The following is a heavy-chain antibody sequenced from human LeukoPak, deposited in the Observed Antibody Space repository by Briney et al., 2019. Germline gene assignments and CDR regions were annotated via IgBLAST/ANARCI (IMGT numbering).Heavy chain of an antibody. CDR1: GGSFSGYY. V-gene: IGHV4-59*01. Sequence: SETLSLTCAVYGGSFSGYYWSWIRQPPGKGLEWIGYIYYSGSTNYNPSLKSRVTISVDTSKNQFSLKLSSVTAADTAVYYCARVIGYYYDSSGYYQSGYFDYWGQGTLVTVSS. CDR3: ARVIGYYYDSSGYYQSGYFDY. J-gene: IGHJ4*02. D-gene: IGHD3-22*01. CDR2: IYYSGST.